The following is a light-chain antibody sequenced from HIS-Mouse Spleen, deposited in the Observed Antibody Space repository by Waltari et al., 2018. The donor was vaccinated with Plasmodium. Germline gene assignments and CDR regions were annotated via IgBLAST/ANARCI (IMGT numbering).Light chain of an antibody. V-gene: IGLV3-10*01. J-gene: IGLJ3*02. CDR3: YSTDSSGNHRV. CDR2: EDS. Sequence: SYELTQPPSVSVSPGQKARNTCSGDALPTQYAYWYQQKSGQAPVLVIYEDSKRPSGIPEGFSGSSSGTMATLTISGAQVEDEADYYCYSTDSSGNHRVFGGGTKLTVL. CDR1: ALPTQY.